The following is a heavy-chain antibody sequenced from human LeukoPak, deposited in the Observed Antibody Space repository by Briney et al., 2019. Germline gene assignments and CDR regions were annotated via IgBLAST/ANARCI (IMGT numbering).Heavy chain of an antibody. V-gene: IGHV3-23*01. Sequence: PGGSLRLSCAASGFTFSSYAMSWVRQAPGKGLEWVSGISGRGGSTYYADSVKGRFTISRDNSKNTLYLQMNSLRAEDTAVYYCAKSSVVVAPAEYFQHWGQGTLVTVSS. CDR3: AKSSVVVAPAEYFQH. D-gene: IGHD2-15*01. CDR1: GFTFSSYA. CDR2: ISGRGGST. J-gene: IGHJ1*01.